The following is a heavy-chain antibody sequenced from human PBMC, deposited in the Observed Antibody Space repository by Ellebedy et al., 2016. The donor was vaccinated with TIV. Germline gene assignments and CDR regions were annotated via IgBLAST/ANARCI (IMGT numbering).Heavy chain of an antibody. Sequence: AASVKVSCKASGGTFSSYAISWVRQAPGQGLEWMGRIIPILGIANYAQKFQGRVTITADKSTSTAYMELSSLRSEETAVYYCARDRVAGTKDDWYFDLWGRGTLVTVSS. CDR3: ARDRVAGTKDDWYFDL. V-gene: IGHV1-69*04. CDR2: IIPILGIA. CDR1: GGTFSSYA. J-gene: IGHJ2*01. D-gene: IGHD6-19*01.